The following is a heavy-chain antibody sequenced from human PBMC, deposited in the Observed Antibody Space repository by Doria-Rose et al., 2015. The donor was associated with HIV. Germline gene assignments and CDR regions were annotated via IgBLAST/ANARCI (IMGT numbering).Heavy chain of an antibody. Sequence: SGPVLVKPTETLTLTCTVSGVSLSSPGMGVSWIRQPPGKALEWLANIFSNDERSYKTSLNSGLTISRGTSKSQVVLTMTDMDPVDTATYYCARIKSSRWYHKYYFDFWGQGTLVIVSA. CDR1: GVSLSSPGMG. J-gene: IGHJ4*02. D-gene: IGHD6-13*01. CDR2: IFSNDER. V-gene: IGHV2-26*01. CDR3: ARIKSSRWYHKYYFDF.